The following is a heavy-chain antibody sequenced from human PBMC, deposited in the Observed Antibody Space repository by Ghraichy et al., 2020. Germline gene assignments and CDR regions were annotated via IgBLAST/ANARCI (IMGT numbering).Heavy chain of an antibody. CDR1: GYTFTSYG. D-gene: IGHD3-22*01. CDR2: ISAYNGNT. V-gene: IGHV1-18*01. J-gene: IGHJ1*01. CDR3: ARTDYYYDSSGYNSEYFQH. Sequence: VKVSCKASGYTFTSYGISWVRQAPGQGLEWMGWISAYNGNTNYAQKLQGRVTMTTDTSTSTAYMELRSLRSDDTAVYYCARTDYYYDSSGYNSEYFQHWGQGTLVTVSS.